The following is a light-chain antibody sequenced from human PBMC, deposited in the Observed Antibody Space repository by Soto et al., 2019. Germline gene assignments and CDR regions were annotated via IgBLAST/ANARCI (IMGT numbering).Light chain of an antibody. CDR3: QQYNDWPPVT. CDR1: QSVSNN. CDR2: GAS. V-gene: IGKV3-15*01. J-gene: IGKJ5*01. Sequence: ETVMTQSRATLSVSPGERATLSCRASQSVSNNLAWYQQKPSQAPRLLIYGASTRATGIPARFSGSGSGTEFTLTISSLQSEDFAVYYCQQYNDWPPVTFGQGTRLEIK.